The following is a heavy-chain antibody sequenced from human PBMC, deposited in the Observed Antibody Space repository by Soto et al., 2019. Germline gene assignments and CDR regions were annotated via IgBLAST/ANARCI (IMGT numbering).Heavy chain of an antibody. CDR2: IYYSGST. V-gene: IGHV4-39*01. CDR1: GGSISSSSYY. CDR3: VSTGGCAETAFDY. D-gene: IGHD2-21*02. Sequence: SETLSLTCTVSGGSISSSSYYWGWIRQPPGKGLEWIGSIYYSGSTYYNPSLKSRVTISVDTSKNQFSLKLSSVTAADTAVYYWVSTGGCAETAFDYCGQGTLVTVSS. J-gene: IGHJ4*02.